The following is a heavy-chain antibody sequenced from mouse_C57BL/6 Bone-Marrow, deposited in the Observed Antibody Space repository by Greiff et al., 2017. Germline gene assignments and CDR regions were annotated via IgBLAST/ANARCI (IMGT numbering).Heavy chain of an antibody. D-gene: IGHD3-3*01. CDR3: ARGLSR. CDR2: IYPGSGNT. CDR1: GYTFTDYY. J-gene: IGHJ2*01. V-gene: IGHV1-76*01. Sequence: QVQLQQSGAELVRPGASVKLSCKASGYTFTDYYIHWVKQRPGQGLEWIARIYPGSGNTYYNEKFKGKATLTAEKSSSTAYMQLSSLTSEDSAVYFCARGLSRWGQGTTLPVSS.